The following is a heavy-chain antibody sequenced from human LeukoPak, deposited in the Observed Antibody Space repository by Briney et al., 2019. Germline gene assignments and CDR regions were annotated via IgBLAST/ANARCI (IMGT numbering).Heavy chain of an antibody. CDR1: GLPFSSYG. V-gene: IGHV3-30*18. CDR2: ISNDGTRK. D-gene: IGHD3-9*01. Sequence: GRSLRLSCAASGLPFSSYGMAWVRQAPGKGLEWMAVISNDGTRKYYADSVKGRFTISRDNSKNTLYLQMNSLRVEDMAVYYCAKDLTELTLALNCWGQGTLVTVSS. J-gene: IGHJ4*02. CDR3: AKDLTELTLALNC.